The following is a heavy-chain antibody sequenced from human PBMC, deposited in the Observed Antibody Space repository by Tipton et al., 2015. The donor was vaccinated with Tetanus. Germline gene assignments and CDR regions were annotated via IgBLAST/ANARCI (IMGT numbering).Heavy chain of an antibody. V-gene: IGHV1-18*01. CDR2: ISAYNGNT. CDR1: GYTFTSYG. J-gene: IGHJ4*02. Sequence: QLVQSGAEVKKPGASVKVSCKASGYTFTSYGISWVRQAPGQGLEWMGWISAYNGNTNYAQKLQGRVTMTTDTSTSTAYMGLRSLRSDDTAVYYCARDPGLQVYGDHRGFDYWGQGTLVTVSS. D-gene: IGHD4-17*01. CDR3: ARDPGLQVYGDHRGFDY.